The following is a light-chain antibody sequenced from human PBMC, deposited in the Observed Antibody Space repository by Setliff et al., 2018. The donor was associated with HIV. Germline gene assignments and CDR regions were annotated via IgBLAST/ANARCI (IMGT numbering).Light chain of an antibody. J-gene: IGLJ1*01. CDR1: SSNIGAGYD. CDR2: GNR. CDR3: SSYTRSATYV. Sequence: QSVLTQPPSVSGAPGQRVTISCTGNSSNIGAGYDVHWYQHLPGTDPKLLIYGNRHRPSGVPDRFSGSRSGTSASLAITGLQAEDEGDYYCSSYTRSATYVFGTGTKATVL. V-gene: IGLV1-40*01.